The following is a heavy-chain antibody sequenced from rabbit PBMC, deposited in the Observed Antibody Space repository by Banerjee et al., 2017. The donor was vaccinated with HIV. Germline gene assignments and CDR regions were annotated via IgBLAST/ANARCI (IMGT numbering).Heavy chain of an antibody. CDR1: GFDFSSYG. CDR2: IDPVFGST. D-gene: IGHD4-2*01. J-gene: IGHJ4*01. CDR3: ARSYVGSDQYYFNL. Sequence: QEQLVESGGGLVQPGGSLKLSCKASGFDFSSYGVSWVRQAPGKGLEWIGYIDPVFGSTYYASWVNGRFTISSHNAQNTLYLQLNSLTAADTATYFCARSYVGSDQYYFNLWGPGTLVTVS. V-gene: IGHV1S47*01.